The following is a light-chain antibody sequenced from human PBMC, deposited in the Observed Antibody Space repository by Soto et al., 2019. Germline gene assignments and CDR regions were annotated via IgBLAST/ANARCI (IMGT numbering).Light chain of an antibody. J-gene: IGKJ4*01. CDR3: QQYSRNPLT. CDR2: KAS. V-gene: IGKV1-5*03. CDR1: QSISSW. Sequence: DIQMTRSPSTLSASVGDRVTITCRASQSISSWLAWYQQKPGEAPNLLIYKASILESGVPSRFSGSGSGTEFTLTISSLQPDDFTTYYCQQYSRNPLTFGGGTKVEFK.